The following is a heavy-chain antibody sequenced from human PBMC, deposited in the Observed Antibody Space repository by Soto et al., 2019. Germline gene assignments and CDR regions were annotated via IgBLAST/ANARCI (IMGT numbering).Heavy chain of an antibody. V-gene: IGHV3-23*01. D-gene: IGHD3-22*01. J-gene: IGHJ5*02. CDR2: ISGSGGST. Sequence: GGSLRLSCAASGFTFSSYAMSWVRQAPGKGLEWVSAISGSGGSTYYADSVKGRFTISRDNSKNTLYLQMNSLRAEDTAVYYCAKDPVAITMIVVDAPFSCGPGYLGPVSS. CDR3: AKDPVAITMIVVDAPFS. CDR1: GFTFSSYA.